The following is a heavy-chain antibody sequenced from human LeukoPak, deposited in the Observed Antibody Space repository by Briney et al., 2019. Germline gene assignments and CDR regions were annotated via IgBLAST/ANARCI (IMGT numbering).Heavy chain of an antibody. CDR1: GYTFTSYG. J-gene: IGHJ4*02. Sequence: ASVKVSCKASGYTFTSYGISWVRQAPGQGLEWMGWISPNSGGTNYAQKFQGRVTMTRDTSISTAYMELSRLRSDDTAVYYCARVPYCSSTSCYTFSLSDYWGQGTLVTVSS. V-gene: IGHV1-2*02. CDR2: ISPNSGGT. CDR3: ARVPYCSSTSCYTFSLSDY. D-gene: IGHD2-2*02.